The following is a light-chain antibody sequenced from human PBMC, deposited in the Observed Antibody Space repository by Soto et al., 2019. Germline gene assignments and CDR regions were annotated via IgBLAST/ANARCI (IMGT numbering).Light chain of an antibody. CDR3: CSYVGARTYV. CDR1: ISDVGSSGP. Sequence: QSALTQPASVSGSPGQSITISCSGSISDVGSSGPVSWYQHHPGQVPKLIIYEGSRRPSGVSSRFSGSKTGNTASLTITGLQAEDEANYYCCSYVGARTYVFGTETKVTVL. CDR2: EGS. J-gene: IGLJ1*01. V-gene: IGLV2-23*01.